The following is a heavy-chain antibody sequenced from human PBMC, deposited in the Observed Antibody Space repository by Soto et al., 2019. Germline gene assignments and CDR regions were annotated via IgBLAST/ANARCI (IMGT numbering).Heavy chain of an antibody. J-gene: IGHJ6*02. CDR2: INSDGSST. CDR1: GSPFSNDW. V-gene: IGHV3-74*01. Sequence: EVQLVESGGGLLQPGGSLRLSCAGSGSPFSNDWMHWVRQAPGKGLVWVSHINSDGSSTNYADFVKGRFTIARDNAKNTVYLQMNSLRAEDTAVYYCARDRSYSLDVWGQGTTVTVSS. CDR3: ARDRSYSLDV.